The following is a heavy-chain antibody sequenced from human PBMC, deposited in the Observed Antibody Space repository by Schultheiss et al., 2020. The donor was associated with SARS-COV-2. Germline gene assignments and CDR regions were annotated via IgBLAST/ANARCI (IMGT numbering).Heavy chain of an antibody. CDR2: IYWDDDK. CDR3: ARINRFLEWLPSGWFDR. Sequence: SGPTLVKPTQTLTLTCTFSGFSLSTSGVGVGWIRQPPGKALEWLALIYWDDDKRYSPSLKSRLTITKDTSKNQVVLTMTNMDPEDTATYYCARINRFLEWLPSGWFDRWGQGTLVTVSS. D-gene: IGHD3-3*01. V-gene: IGHV2-5*02. CDR1: GFSLSTSGVG. J-gene: IGHJ5*02.